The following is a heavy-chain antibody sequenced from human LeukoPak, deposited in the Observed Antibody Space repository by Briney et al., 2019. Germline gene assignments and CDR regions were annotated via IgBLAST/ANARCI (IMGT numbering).Heavy chain of an antibody. J-gene: IGHJ4*02. CDR1: GGSISSGDYC. Sequence: SETLSLTCTVSGGSISSGDYCWRWIRQPPGKGLGWIGYIYYSGSTYYNPSLKSRVTISVDTSKNQFSLKLSSVTAADTAVYYCASIPVDTAMAPFDYWGQGTLVTVSS. CDR2: IYYSGST. CDR3: ASIPVDTAMAPFDY. V-gene: IGHV4-30-4*01. D-gene: IGHD5-18*01.